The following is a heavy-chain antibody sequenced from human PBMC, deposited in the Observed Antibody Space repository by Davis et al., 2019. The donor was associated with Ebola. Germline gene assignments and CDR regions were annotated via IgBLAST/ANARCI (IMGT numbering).Heavy chain of an antibody. J-gene: IGHJ6*02. V-gene: IGHV4-61*01. CDR2: IYYSGST. CDR3: ARDSRYCSGGSCYSWYYYYYGMDV. D-gene: IGHD2-15*01. Sequence: MPSETLSLTCTVSGGSISSSSYYWGWIRQPPGKGLEWIGYIYYSGSTNYNPSLKSRVTISVDTSKNQFSLKLSSVTAADTAVYYCARDSRYCSGGSCYSWYYYYYGMDVWGQGTTVTVSS. CDR1: GGSISSSSYY.